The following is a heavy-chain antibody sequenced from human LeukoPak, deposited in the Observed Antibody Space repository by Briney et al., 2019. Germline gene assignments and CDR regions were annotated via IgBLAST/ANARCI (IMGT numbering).Heavy chain of an antibody. D-gene: IGHD6-19*01. CDR1: GYTFTDYN. CDR2: MHPKSGNT. CDR3: ARVAGTVTGTDRDD. V-gene: IGHV1-8*01. J-gene: IGHJ4*02. Sequence: ASVKVSCKASGYTFTDYNINWVRQATGQGLECMGRMHPKSGNTNYAQKFQGRVTMTRNTSISTAYMELSSLKSDDTAVYYCARVAGTVTGTDRDDWGQGTLVTVSS.